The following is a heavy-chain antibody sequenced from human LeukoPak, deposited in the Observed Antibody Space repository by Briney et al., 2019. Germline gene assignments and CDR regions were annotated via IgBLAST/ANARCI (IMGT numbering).Heavy chain of an antibody. CDR3: ASGVVVPAAMTGPFDY. D-gene: IGHD2-2*01. CDR1: GYTFTSYD. Sequence: ASVKVSCKASGYTFTSYDINWVRQATGQGLEWMGWMNPNSGNTGYAQKFQGRVTMTRNTSISTAYMELSRLRSDDTAVYYCASGVVVPAAMTGPFDYWGQGTLVTVSS. V-gene: IGHV1-8*01. J-gene: IGHJ4*02. CDR2: MNPNSGNT.